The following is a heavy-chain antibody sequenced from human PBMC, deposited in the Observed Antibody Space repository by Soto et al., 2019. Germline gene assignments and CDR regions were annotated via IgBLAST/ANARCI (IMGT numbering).Heavy chain of an antibody. CDR1: GFTFSSYW. J-gene: IGHJ4*02. CDR2: INSDGSST. V-gene: IGHV3-74*01. CDR3: AVAVAGPTAIGY. D-gene: IGHD6-19*01. Sequence: EVQLVESGGGLVQPGGSLRLSCAASGFTFSSYWMHWVRQAPGKGLVWVSRINSDGSSTSYADSVKGRFTISRDNAKNTLYLQMNSLRAEDSAVYYCAVAVAGPTAIGYWGQGTLVTVSS.